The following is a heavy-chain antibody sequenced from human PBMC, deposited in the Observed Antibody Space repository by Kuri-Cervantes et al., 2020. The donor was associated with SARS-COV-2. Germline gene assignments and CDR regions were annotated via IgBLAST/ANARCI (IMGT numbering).Heavy chain of an antibody. D-gene: IGHD2-21*01. CDR3: AKDWLFGQVEVPDDLHY. CDR2: ISSSGSTI. CDR1: GFTFSSYE. J-gene: IGHJ4*02. V-gene: IGHV3-48*03. Sequence: GGSLRLSCAASGFTFSSYEMNWVRQAPGKGLEWVSYISSSGSTIYYADSVKGRFTISRDNSQNTLYLQMNSLRAEDTAVYYCAKDWLFGQVEVPDDLHYWGQGTLVTVSS.